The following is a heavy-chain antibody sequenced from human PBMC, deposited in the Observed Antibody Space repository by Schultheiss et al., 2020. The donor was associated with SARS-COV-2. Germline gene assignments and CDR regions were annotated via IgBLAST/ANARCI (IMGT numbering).Heavy chain of an antibody. D-gene: IGHD4-11*01. Sequence: GGSLRLSCAASGINFRTYGMHWVRQAPGKGLEWVSYISSDSRYTNYADSVKGRFTISRDNSKNTLYLQMNSLRAEDTAVYYCARHYSNYYGMDVWGQGTTVTVSS. CDR1: GINFRTYG. J-gene: IGHJ6*02. CDR3: ARHYSNYYGMDV. CDR2: ISSDSRYT. V-gene: IGHV3-21*05.